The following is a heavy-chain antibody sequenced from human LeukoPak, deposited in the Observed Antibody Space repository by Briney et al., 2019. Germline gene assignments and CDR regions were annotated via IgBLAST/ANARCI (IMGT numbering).Heavy chain of an antibody. Sequence: ASETLSLTCAVYGGSFSGYYWSWIHQPPGKGLEWIGEINHSGSTNYNPSLKSRVTISVDTSKNQFSLKLSSVTAADTAVYYCARGRMVRGVNFDYWGQGTLVTVSS. V-gene: IGHV4-34*01. CDR2: INHSGST. CDR1: GGSFSGYY. CDR3: ARGRMVRGVNFDY. J-gene: IGHJ4*02. D-gene: IGHD3-10*01.